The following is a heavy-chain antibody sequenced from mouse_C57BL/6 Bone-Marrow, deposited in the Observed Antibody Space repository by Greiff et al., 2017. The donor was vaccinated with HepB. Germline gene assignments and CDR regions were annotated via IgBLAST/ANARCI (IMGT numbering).Heavy chain of an antibody. J-gene: IGHJ3*01. Sequence: EVQVVESGGGLVKPGGSLKLSCAASGFTFSSYAMSWVRQTPEKRLEWVATISDGGSYTYYPDNVKGRFTISRDNAKNNLYLQMSHLKSEDTAMYYCARSHYYGSSGFAYWGQGTLVTVSA. CDR3: ARSHYYGSSGFAY. D-gene: IGHD1-1*01. V-gene: IGHV5-4*01. CDR1: GFTFSSYA. CDR2: ISDGGSYT.